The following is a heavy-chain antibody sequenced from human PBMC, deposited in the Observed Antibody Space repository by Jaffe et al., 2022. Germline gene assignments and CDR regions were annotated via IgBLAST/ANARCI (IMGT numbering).Heavy chain of an antibody. CDR3: ARVRLVWAHYFDY. CDR2: INHSGST. CDR1: GGSFSGYY. J-gene: IGHJ4*02. D-gene: IGHD3-16*01. Sequence: QVQLQQWGAGLLKPSETLSLTCAVYGGSFSGYYWSWIRQPPGKGLEWIGEINHSGSTNYNPSLKSRVTISVDTSKNQFSLKLSSVTAADTAVYYCARVRLVWAHYFDYWGQGTLVTVSS. V-gene: IGHV4-34*01.